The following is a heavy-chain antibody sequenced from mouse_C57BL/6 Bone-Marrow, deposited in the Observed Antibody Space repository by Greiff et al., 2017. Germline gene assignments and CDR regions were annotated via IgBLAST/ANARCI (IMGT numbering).Heavy chain of an antibody. V-gene: IGHV1-54*01. CDR3: ARLIYYDYDYFDY. CDR1: GYAFTNYL. Sequence: QVQLQQSGAELVRPGTSVKVSCKASGYAFTNYLIEWVKQRPGQGLEWIGVINPGSGGTNYNEKFKGKAKLTADKSSSTAYMQLSSLTSEDSAVYFCARLIYYDYDYFDYWGQGTTLTVSS. D-gene: IGHD2-4*01. J-gene: IGHJ2*01. CDR2: INPGSGGT.